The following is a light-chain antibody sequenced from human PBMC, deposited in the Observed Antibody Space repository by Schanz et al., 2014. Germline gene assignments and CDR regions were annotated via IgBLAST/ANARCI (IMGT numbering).Light chain of an antibody. V-gene: IGKV3-20*01. CDR2: GAS. CDR1: QSFSSSY. CDR3: QQYNNWPPWT. J-gene: IGKJ1*01. Sequence: EIVLTQSPGTLSLSPGERATLSCRASQSFSSSYLAWYQQNPGQAPRLLIYGASSRATGIPDRFSGSGSGTEFTLTISSLQSEDFAVYYCQQYNNWPPWTFGQGTKVEIK.